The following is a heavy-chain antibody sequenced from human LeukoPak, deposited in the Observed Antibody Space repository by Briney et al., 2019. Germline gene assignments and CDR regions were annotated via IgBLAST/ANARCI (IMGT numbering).Heavy chain of an antibody. V-gene: IGHV3-23*01. J-gene: IGHJ4*02. CDR2: ISGSGGST. D-gene: IGHD6-19*01. CDR1: GFTFSSYA. Sequence: QAGGSLRLSCAASGFTFSSYAMSWVRQAPGKGLEWVSAISGSGGSTYYADSVKGRFTISRDNSKNTLYLQMNSLRAEDTAVYYCASLSLGSGWQTPFDYWGQGTLVTVSS. CDR3: ASLSLGSGWQTPFDY.